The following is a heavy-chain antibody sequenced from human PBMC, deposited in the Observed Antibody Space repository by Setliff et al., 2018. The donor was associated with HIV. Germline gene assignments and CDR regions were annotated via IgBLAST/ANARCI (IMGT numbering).Heavy chain of an antibody. Sequence: TLSLTCTVSGVSISSADYYWSWIRQPPGKGLEWIGYIYYSGNTYFNPALKSRITMSVDTSEDQFSLKLSSVTAADTAVYYCARRIYGNNPYFDCWSQGTLVTVSS. CDR3: ARRIYGNNPYFDC. CDR2: IYYSGNT. D-gene: IGHD4-17*01. CDR1: GVSISSADYY. V-gene: IGHV4-30-4*08. J-gene: IGHJ4*02.